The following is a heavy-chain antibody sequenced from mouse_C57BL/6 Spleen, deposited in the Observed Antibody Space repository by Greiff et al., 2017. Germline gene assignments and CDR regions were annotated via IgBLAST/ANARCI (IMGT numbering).Heavy chain of an antibody. CDR1: GYTFTSYW. CDR2: IHPNSGST. D-gene: IGHD1-1*01. Sequence: QVHVKQPGAELVKPGASVKLSCKASGYTFTSYWMHWVKQRPGQGLEWIGMIHPNSGSTNYNEKFKSKATLTVDKSSSTAYMQLSSLTSEDSAVYYCARSDGGYYGSSPFAYWGQGTLVTVSA. J-gene: IGHJ3*01. V-gene: IGHV1-64*01. CDR3: ARSDGGYYGSSPFAY.